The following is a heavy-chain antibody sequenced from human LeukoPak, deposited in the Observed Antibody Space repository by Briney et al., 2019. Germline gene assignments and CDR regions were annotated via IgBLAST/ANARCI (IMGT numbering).Heavy chain of an antibody. Sequence: ASVKVSCKASGYTFTSYGISWVRQAPGQGLEWMGGIIPIFGTANYAQKFQGRVTITADESTSTAYMELSSLRSEDTAVYYCAIQSRDGYKWTAYYYYYYMDVWGKGTTVTISS. J-gene: IGHJ6*03. CDR2: IIPIFGTA. V-gene: IGHV1-69*13. CDR1: GYTFTSYG. D-gene: IGHD5-24*01. CDR3: AIQSRDGYKWTAYYYYYYMDV.